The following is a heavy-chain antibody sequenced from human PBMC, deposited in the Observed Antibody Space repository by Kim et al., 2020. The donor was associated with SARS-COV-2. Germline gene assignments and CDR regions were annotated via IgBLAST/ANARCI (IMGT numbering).Heavy chain of an antibody. CDR3: ARHYEDANNRGSLVFGY. D-gene: IGHD3-16*01. CDR2: VYSSGAT. J-gene: IGHJ4*02. CDR1: GASIRSSSFY. V-gene: IGHV4-39*01. Sequence: SETLSLTCIVSGASIRSSSFYWGWIRQPPGKGLEWIGSVYSSGATYYNPSLKSRLTISVDTSQNHFSLKLSSVAATDTAVYYCARHYEDANNRGSLVFGYWGQGALVTVSS.